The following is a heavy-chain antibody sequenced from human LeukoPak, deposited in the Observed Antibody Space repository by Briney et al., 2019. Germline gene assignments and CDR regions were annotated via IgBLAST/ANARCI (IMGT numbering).Heavy chain of an antibody. Sequence: ASVKVSFKVSGYTLTELSMHWVRQAPGKGLEWMGGFDPEDGETIYAQKFQGRVTMTEDTSTDTAYMELSSLRSEDTAVCYCATASHTTGTTTDYFDYWGQGTLVTVSS. CDR1: GYTLTELS. CDR3: ATASHTTGTTTDYFDY. D-gene: IGHD1-1*01. CDR2: FDPEDGET. V-gene: IGHV1-24*01. J-gene: IGHJ4*02.